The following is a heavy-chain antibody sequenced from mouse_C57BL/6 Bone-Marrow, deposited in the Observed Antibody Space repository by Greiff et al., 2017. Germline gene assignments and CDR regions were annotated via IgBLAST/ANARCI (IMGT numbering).Heavy chain of an antibody. V-gene: IGHV1-81*01. J-gene: IGHJ3*01. Sequence: VQLQQSGAELARPGASVKLSCKASGYTFTSYGISWVKQRTGQGLEWIGEIYPRSGNTYYNEKFKGKATLTADKSSSTAYMALRSLTSEDSAVYFCARSGIYYEYDVAFAYWGQGTLVTVSA. CDR1: GYTFTSYG. CDR3: ARSGIYYEYDVAFAY. D-gene: IGHD2-4*01. CDR2: IYPRSGNT.